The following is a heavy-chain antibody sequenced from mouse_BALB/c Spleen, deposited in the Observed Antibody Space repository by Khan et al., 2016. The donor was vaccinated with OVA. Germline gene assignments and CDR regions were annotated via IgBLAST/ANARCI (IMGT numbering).Heavy chain of an antibody. CDR1: GFTFTSYG. Sequence: EVQGVESGGGLMQSGGSRKLSCAASGFTFTSYGMHWIRQAPEKGLEWVAYISSDSSTIYYAATVKGRFPISRDNPKNTLFLQMTSLRSGDTAMYFCATSYFYGYYFDYWGQGTTLTVSA. V-gene: IGHV5-17*02. D-gene: IGHD1-1*01. CDR3: ATSYFYGYYFDY. CDR2: ISSDSSTI. J-gene: IGHJ2*01.